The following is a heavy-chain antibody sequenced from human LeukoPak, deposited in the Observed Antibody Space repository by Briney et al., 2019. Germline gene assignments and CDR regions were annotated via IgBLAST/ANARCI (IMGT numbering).Heavy chain of an antibody. CDR2: MNPNSGNT. J-gene: IGHJ4*02. CDR1: GYTFTSYD. CDR3: TREYYDSSGYYYL. Sequence: ASVKVSCKASGYTFTSYDINWVRQATGQGLEWMGWMNPNSGNTGYAQKFQGRVTMTRNTSISTAYMELSSLRSEDTAVYYCTREYYDSSGYYYLWGQGTLVTVSS. D-gene: IGHD3-22*01. V-gene: IGHV1-8*01.